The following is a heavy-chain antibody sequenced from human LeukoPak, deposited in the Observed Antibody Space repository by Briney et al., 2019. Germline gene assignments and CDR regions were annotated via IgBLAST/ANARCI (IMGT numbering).Heavy chain of an antibody. Sequence: GGSLRLSCAASGFTFCSYSVNWVRQAPGKGLEWVSSISSSSGYIYYADSVKGRFTISRDNAKNSLYLQMNSLRAEDTAVYYCARDDCSSTSCPGYWYYGMDVWGQGTTVTVSS. J-gene: IGHJ6*02. D-gene: IGHD2-2*01. V-gene: IGHV3-21*01. CDR2: ISSSSGYI. CDR1: GFTFCSYS. CDR3: ARDDCSSTSCPGYWYYGMDV.